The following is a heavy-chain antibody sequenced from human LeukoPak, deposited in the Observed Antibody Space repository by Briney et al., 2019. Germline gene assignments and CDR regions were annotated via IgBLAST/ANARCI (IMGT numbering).Heavy chain of an antibody. CDR3: ARRVIQLYAFDI. CDR2: IYYSGST. J-gene: IGHJ3*02. Sequence: SETLSLTRTVSGGSITSSNYYWGWIRQPPGKGLEWIGSIYYSGSTYYNPSLKSRVAISVDTSKNQFSLNLSSVSAADTAVYYCARRVIQLYAFDIWGQGTMVTVSS. V-gene: IGHV4-39*01. CDR1: GGSITSSNYY. D-gene: IGHD5-18*01.